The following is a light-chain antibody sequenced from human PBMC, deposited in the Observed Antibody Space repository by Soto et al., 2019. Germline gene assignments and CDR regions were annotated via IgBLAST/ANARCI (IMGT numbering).Light chain of an antibody. Sequence: QSALTQPASVSGSPGQSITISCTGTSSDIGGYNYVSWYQQHPGKAPKLMLYEVSNGPSGVSNRFSGFKSGNTASLTITGLQAEDEADYYCNSYTSSSTLYVFGTGTKVTVL. V-gene: IGLV2-14*01. J-gene: IGLJ1*01. CDR1: SSDIGGYNY. CDR3: NSYTSSSTLYV. CDR2: EVS.